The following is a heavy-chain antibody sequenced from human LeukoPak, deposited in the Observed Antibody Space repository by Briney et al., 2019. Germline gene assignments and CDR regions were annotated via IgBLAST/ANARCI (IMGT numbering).Heavy chain of an antibody. CDR2: ISYDGSNK. V-gene: IGHV3-30*03. J-gene: IGHJ4*02. Sequence: GRSLRLSCAASGFTFSSYGMYWVRQAPGKGLEWVAVISYDGSNKYYADSVKGRFTISRDNSKNTLYLQMNSLRAEDTAVYYCESSGWYEQFDYWGQGTLVTVSS. CDR1: GFTFSSYG. D-gene: IGHD6-19*01. CDR3: ESSGWYEQFDY.